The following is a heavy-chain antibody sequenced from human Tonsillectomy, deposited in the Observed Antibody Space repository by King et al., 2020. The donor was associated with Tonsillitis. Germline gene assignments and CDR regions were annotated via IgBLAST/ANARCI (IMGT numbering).Heavy chain of an antibody. CDR1: GYEFSTYW. D-gene: IGHD3-10*01. Sequence: VQLVESGAEAKKPGESLRISCPGSGYEFSTYWITWVRQVPGQGLQWMGRIDPSDSYTNYSPPFKGHAIISVDNSINTAYLQWSSLKASDTAIYYCAKKTHGRVGGVIVMPRDYHVMDVWGLGTTVTVSS. CDR3: AKKTHGRVGGVIVMPRDYHVMDV. J-gene: IGHJ6*02. V-gene: IGHV5-10-1*03. CDR2: IDPSDSYT.